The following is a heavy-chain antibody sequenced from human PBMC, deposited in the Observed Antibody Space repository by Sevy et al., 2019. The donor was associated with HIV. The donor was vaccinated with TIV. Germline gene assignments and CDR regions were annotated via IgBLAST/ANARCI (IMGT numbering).Heavy chain of an antibody. CDR1: DASISSFH. V-gene: IGHV4-59*08. Sequence: SETLSLTRTVSDASISSFHWSWIRQPPGKGLEWIGYVYYSGTTNYSPSLKSRVTISVDTSNNQFSLNLSSVTAADTAVYYCARHGPSWVDAFDVWGQGTMVTVSS. CDR2: VYYSGTT. CDR3: ARHGPSWVDAFDV. D-gene: IGHD3-10*01. J-gene: IGHJ3*01.